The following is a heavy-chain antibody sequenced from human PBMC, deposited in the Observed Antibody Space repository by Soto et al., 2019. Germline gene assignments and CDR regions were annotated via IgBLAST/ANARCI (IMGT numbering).Heavy chain of an antibody. CDR2: INPNSGGT. CDR3: ARGHEWELQRWFDY. V-gene: IGHV1-2*04. CDR1: GYTFTGYY. Sequence: ASVKVSCKASGYTFTGYYMHWVRQAPGQGLEWMGWINPNSGGTNYAQKFQGWVTMTRDTSISTAYMELSSLTSDDTAVYYCARGHEWELQRWFDYWGQGTLVT. D-gene: IGHD1-26*01. J-gene: IGHJ4*02.